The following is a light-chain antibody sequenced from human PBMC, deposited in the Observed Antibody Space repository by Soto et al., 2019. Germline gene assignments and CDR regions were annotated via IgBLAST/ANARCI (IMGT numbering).Light chain of an antibody. CDR3: SSYTSSSTVV. CDR2: DVS. J-gene: IGLJ2*01. Sequence: QSVLTQPASVSGSPGQSITISCTGTSSDVGGYNYVSWYQQHPGKAPKLMIYDVSNRPSGVSNRFSGSKSGNTASLTISGXQAEDEXXYYCSSYTSSSTVVFGGGTKVTVL. CDR1: SSDVGGYNY. V-gene: IGLV2-14*01.